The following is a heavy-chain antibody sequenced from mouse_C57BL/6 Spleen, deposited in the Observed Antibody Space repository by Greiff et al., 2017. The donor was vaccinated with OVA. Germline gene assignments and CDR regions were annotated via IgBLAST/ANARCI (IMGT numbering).Heavy chain of an antibody. J-gene: IGHJ2*01. Sequence: QVQLQQPGAELVRPGSSVKLSCKASGYTFTSYWMHWVKQRPIQGLEWIGNIDPSDSDTHYNQKFKDKATLTVDKSSSTAYMQLSSLTSEDSAVYYCARRDDYFDYWGQGTTLTVSS. V-gene: IGHV1-52*01. D-gene: IGHD2-3*01. CDR2: IDPSDSDT. CDR3: ARRDDYFDY. CDR1: GYTFTSYW.